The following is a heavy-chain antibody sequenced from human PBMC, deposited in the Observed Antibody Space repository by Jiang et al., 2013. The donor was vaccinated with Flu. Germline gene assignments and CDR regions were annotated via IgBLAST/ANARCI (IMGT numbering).Heavy chain of an antibody. J-gene: IGHJ4*02. Sequence: GKGLEWIGEINHSGSTNYNPSLKSRVTISVDTSKNQFSLKLSSVTAADTAVYYCARGPTYYDYVWGSYRPFDYWGQGTLVTVSS. CDR3: ARGPTYYDYVWGSYRPFDY. V-gene: IGHV4-34*01. CDR2: INHSGST. D-gene: IGHD3-16*02.